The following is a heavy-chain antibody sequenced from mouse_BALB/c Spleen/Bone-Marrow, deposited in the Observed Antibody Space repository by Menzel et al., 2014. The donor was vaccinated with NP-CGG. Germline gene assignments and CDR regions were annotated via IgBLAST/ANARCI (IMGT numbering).Heavy chain of an antibody. CDR2: INPSNGRT. Sequence: QVQLKQSGAELVKPGASVKLSCKASGYTFTSYWMHWVKQRPGQGLEWIGEINPSNGRTNYNEKFKSKATLTVDKSSSTAYMQLSSLTSEDSAVYYSARTYFDYWGQGTPLTVSS. J-gene: IGHJ2*01. CDR1: GYTFTSYW. CDR3: ARTYFDY. V-gene: IGHV1S81*02.